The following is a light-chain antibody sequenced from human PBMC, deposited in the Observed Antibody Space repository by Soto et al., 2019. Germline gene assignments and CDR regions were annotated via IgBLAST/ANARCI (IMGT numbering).Light chain of an antibody. Sequence: DIVMTQSPLSLPVTPGEPASISCRSSQSLLHSNGYNYLDWYLQKPGQSPQLLIYLGSNRASGVPDRFSGNESGTDFTLKISRVEAEDVGVYYCMQALQTKTFGQGTKVEIK. V-gene: IGKV2-28*01. CDR3: MQALQTKT. CDR1: QSLLHSNGYNY. CDR2: LGS. J-gene: IGKJ1*01.